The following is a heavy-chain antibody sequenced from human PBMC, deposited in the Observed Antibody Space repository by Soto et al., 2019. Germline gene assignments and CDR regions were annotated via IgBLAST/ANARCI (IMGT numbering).Heavy chain of an antibody. J-gene: IGHJ2*01. V-gene: IGHV3-30-3*01. CDR2: ISYDGSNK. CDR3: ARKPFFFQADDGIRDNVPVSEFLLNRSSDL. D-gene: IGHD3-16*01. Sequence: KGLEWVAVISYDGSNKYYADSVKVRFTISGDNSKDTLYLQKHSLRAEDTAVYCCARKPFFFQADDGIRDNVPVSEFLLNRSSDL.